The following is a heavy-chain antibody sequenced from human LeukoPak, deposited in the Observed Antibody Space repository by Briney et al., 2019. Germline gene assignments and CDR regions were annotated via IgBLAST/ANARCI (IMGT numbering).Heavy chain of an antibody. Sequence: ASVKVSCKASGGTFSSYAISWVRQAPGQGLEWMGGIIPIFGTANYAQKFQGRVTITTDESTSTAYMELSSLRSEDTAVYYCAGTTVTTGGNWFDPWGQGTQVTVSS. V-gene: IGHV1-69*05. CDR2: IIPIFGTA. CDR1: GGTFSSYA. D-gene: IGHD4-11*01. CDR3: AGTTVTTGGNWFDP. J-gene: IGHJ5*02.